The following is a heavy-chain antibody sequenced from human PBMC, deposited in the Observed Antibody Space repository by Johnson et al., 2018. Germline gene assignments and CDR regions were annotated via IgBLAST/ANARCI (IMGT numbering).Heavy chain of an antibody. CDR2: ITGSGDST. CDR1: GFSFESYT. Sequence: VQLVESGGGMEEXGGSLRLXCVGSGFSFESYTMIWVRQASGKGLEWVSDITGSGDSTHYADSVEGRFTIPRDNSKNTVYLQMSSLRAEDTAVYYCAKDRRHCTGGSCSPPLDFRDGWGKGTTVTVSS. D-gene: IGHD2-8*02. CDR3: AKDRRHCTGGSCSPPLDFRDG. V-gene: IGHV3-23*04. J-gene: IGHJ6*03.